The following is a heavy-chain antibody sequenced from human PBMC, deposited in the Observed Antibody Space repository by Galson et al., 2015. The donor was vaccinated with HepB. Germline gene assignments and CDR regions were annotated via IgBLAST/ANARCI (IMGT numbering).Heavy chain of an antibody. J-gene: IGHJ6*02. CDR2: ISRSGSTI. CDR1: GFTFSNYE. Sequence: SLRLSCAGSGFTFSNYEINWVRQAPGKGLEWVSSISRSGSTIYYADSVKGRFTISRDNAKKSLYLQMNSLRGEDTAVYYCARGLCGGGDCYSSDYGMDVWGQGTTVTVSS. CDR3: ARGLCGGGDCYSSDYGMDV. V-gene: IGHV3-48*03. D-gene: IGHD2-21*02.